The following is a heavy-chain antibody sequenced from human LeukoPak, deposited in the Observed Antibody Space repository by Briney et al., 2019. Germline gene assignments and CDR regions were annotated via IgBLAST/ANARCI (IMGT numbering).Heavy chain of an antibody. Sequence: PSETLSLTCSFSGGSFSDFYWNWIRQPPGKGLEWIGEINHSGTTNYNPSLESRVTLSVDTSRSQFSLEVKSVTAADTAVYYCARSDYGDYDLLTWFDPWGQGTLVTVSS. V-gene: IGHV4-34*01. CDR2: INHSGTT. J-gene: IGHJ5*02. CDR1: GGSFSDFY. CDR3: ARSDYGDYDLLTWFDP. D-gene: IGHD4-17*01.